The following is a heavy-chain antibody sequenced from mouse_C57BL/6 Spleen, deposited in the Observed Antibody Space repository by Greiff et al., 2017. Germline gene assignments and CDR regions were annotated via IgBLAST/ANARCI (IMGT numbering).Heavy chain of an antibody. CDR2: IHPNSGST. CDR1: GYTFTSYW. J-gene: IGHJ4*01. V-gene: IGHV1-64*01. D-gene: IGHD2-4*01. CDR3: AREGGYYDYDEDAMDY. Sequence: QVQLQQPGAELVKPGASVKLSCKASGYTFTSYWTHWVKQRPGQGLEWIGMIHPNSGSTNYNEKFKSKATLTVDKSSSTAYMQLSSLTSEDSAVYYCAREGGYYDYDEDAMDYWGQGTSVTVSS.